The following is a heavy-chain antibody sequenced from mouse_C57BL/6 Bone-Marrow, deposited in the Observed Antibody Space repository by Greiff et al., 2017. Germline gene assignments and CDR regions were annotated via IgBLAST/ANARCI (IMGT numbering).Heavy chain of an antibody. Sequence: VQLKQSVAELVRPGASVKLSCTASGFNIKNTYMHWVKQRPEQGLEWIGRIDPANGNAKYAPKFQGKATITADTSSNTAYLQLSSLTSEDTAIYYCARIYYDYDVVYYAMDYWGQGTSVTVSS. V-gene: IGHV14-3*01. D-gene: IGHD2-4*01. J-gene: IGHJ4*01. CDR1: GFNIKNTY. CDR2: IDPANGNA. CDR3: ARIYYDYDVVYYAMDY.